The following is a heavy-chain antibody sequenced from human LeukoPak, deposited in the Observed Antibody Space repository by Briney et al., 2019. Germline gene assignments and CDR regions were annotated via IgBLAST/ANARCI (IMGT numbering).Heavy chain of an antibody. D-gene: IGHD1-26*01. Sequence: GGSLRLSCAASGFTFSSYWMHWVRQAPGKGLVWVSRINSDGSSTSYADSVKGRFTISRDNAKNTLYLQMNSLRAEDSAVYYCARVRWELPGYYFDYWGQGTLVTVSS. V-gene: IGHV3-74*01. CDR2: INSDGSST. J-gene: IGHJ4*02. CDR1: GFTFSSYW. CDR3: ARVRWELPGYYFDY.